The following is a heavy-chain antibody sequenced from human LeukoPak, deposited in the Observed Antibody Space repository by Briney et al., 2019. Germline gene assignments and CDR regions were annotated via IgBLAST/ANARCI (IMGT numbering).Heavy chain of an antibody. D-gene: IGHD3-10*01. CDR3: ARGPRITMVRGVYWFDP. CDR1: GGSFSGYY. Sequence: KPSETLSLTCAVYGGSFSGYYWSWIRQPPGKGLEWIGEINHSGSTNYNASLKSRVTISVDTSKNQFSLKLSSVTAADTAVYYCARGPRITMVRGVYWFDPWGQGTLATVSS. CDR2: INHSGST. V-gene: IGHV4-34*01. J-gene: IGHJ5*02.